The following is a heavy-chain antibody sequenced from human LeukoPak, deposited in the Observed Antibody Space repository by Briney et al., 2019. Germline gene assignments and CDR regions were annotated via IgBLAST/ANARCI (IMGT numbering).Heavy chain of an antibody. CDR1: GGSISSGDYY. J-gene: IGHJ3*02. V-gene: IGHV4-30-4*08. D-gene: IGHD6-6*01. CDR2: IYYSGST. Sequence: SQTLSLTCTVSGGSISSGDYYWSWIRQPPAKGLEWIGYIYYSGSTYYNPSLKSRVTISVDTSKNQFSLKLSSVTAADTAVYYCARVGEKEYSSSVGAFDIWGQGTMVTVSS. CDR3: ARVGEKEYSSSVGAFDI.